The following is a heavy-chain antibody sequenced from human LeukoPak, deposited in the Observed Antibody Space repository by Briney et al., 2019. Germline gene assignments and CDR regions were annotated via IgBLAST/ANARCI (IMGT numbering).Heavy chain of an antibody. J-gene: IGHJ4*02. CDR3: AALYSSGWRPFDY. V-gene: IGHV1-58*01. Sequence: GASVRVSCKASGFTFTSSAVQWVRQARGQRLEWIAWIFVGRGNTNYAQTFQERVTITRDMSTSTAYMELSSLRSEDTAVYYCAALYSSGWRPFDYWGQGTLVTVSS. CDR1: GFTFTSSA. D-gene: IGHD6-19*01. CDR2: IFVGRGNT.